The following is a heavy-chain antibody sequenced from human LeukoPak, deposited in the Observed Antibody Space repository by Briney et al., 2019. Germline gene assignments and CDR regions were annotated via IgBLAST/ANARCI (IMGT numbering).Heavy chain of an antibody. D-gene: IGHD2-15*01. J-gene: IGHJ4*02. Sequence: PGGSLRLSCAASGFTFSSYAMSWVRQAPGKGLEWVSAISGSGGSTYYADSVKGRFTISRDNSKNTLYLQMSSLRAEDTAVYYCAKVKDPASGHDYWGQGTLVTVSS. V-gene: IGHV3-23*01. CDR2: ISGSGGST. CDR1: GFTFSSYA. CDR3: AKVKDPASGHDY.